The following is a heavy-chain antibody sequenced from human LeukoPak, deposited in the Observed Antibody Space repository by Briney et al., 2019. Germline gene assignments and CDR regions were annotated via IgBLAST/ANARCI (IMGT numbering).Heavy chain of an antibody. CDR3: AREAWIQHDAFDI. V-gene: IGHV3-74*01. CDR1: GFTFSSYW. J-gene: IGHJ3*02. CDR2: INSDGTNT. D-gene: IGHD5-18*01. Sequence: QSGGSLRLSCTASGFTFSSYWMHWVRHPPGKGLVWVSRINSDGTNTNYADSVKGRFTISRDNAKNSLYLQMNSLRAEDTAVYYCAREAWIQHDAFDIWGQGTMVTGSS.